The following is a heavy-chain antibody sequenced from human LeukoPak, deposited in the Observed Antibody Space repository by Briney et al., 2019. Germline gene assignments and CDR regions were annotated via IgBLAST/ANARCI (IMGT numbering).Heavy chain of an antibody. V-gene: IGHV1-58*02. CDR1: GGTFSSYT. Sequence: ASVKVSCKASGGTFSSYTISWVRQARGQRLEWIGWVVVGSGNTNYAQKFQGRVTITRDMSTSTAYMELSSLRSEDTAVYYCAADKAESDAFDIWGQGTMVTVSS. J-gene: IGHJ3*02. CDR2: VVVGSGNT. CDR3: AADKAESDAFDI.